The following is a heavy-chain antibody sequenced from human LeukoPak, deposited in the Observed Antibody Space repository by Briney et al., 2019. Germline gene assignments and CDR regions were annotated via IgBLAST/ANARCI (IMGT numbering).Heavy chain of an antibody. D-gene: IGHD5-24*01. CDR3: ASWRWLQNEYYFDY. CDR2: ISSSSSYI. CDR1: GFTFSSYS. J-gene: IGHJ4*02. V-gene: IGHV3-21*01. Sequence: PGGSLRLSCAASGFTFSSYSMNWVRQAPGKGLEWVSSISSSSSYIYYADSLKGRFTISRDNAKNSLYLQMNSLRAEDTAVYYCASWRWLQNEYYFDYWGQGTLVTVSS.